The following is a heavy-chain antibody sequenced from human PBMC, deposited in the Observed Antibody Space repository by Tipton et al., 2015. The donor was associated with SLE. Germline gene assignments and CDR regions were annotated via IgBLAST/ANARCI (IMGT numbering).Heavy chain of an antibody. J-gene: IGHJ4*02. CDR2: INTSGTT. Sequence: TLSLTCSVSGGAINSGSYWWTWLRQPAGKGLEWIGRINTSGTTNYNHSLKSRVTISVDTSMNQFSLRLSSVTAADTAVYYCARLNMATDHWGQGTLVTVSS. D-gene: IGHD5-12*01. CDR3: ARLNMATDH. V-gene: IGHV4-61*02. CDR1: GGAINSGSYW.